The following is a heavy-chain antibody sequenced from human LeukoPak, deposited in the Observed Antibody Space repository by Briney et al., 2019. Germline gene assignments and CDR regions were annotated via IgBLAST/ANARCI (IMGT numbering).Heavy chain of an antibody. Sequence: SETLSLTCAVSGYSISSGYYWGWIRQPPGKGLEWIGSIYHSGSTYYNPSLKSRVTISVDTSKNQFSLKLSSVTAADTAVYYCARQIKQWLLESLYYLDYWGQGTLVTVSS. D-gene: IGHD6-19*01. CDR1: GYSISSGYY. V-gene: IGHV4-38-2*01. CDR2: IYHSGST. CDR3: ARQIKQWLLESLYYLDY. J-gene: IGHJ4*02.